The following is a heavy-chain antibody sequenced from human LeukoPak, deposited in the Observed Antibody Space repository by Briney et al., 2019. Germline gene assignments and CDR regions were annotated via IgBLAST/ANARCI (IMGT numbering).Heavy chain of an antibody. J-gene: IGHJ2*01. CDR3: ARVYYSNSYDYWYFDL. V-gene: IGHV4-59*01. CDR1: GDFITAYY. Sequence: PSETLSLTCTVSGDFITAYYWSWIRQPPGKGLEWIAYIYYSGSTNYNPSLKSRVTISVDTSKNQFSLKLSSVTAADTAVYYCARVYYSNSYDYWYFDLWGRGTLVTVSS. CDR2: IYYSGST. D-gene: IGHD6-13*01.